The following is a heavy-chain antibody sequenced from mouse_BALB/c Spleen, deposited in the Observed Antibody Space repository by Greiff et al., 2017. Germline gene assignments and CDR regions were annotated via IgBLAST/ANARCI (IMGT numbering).Heavy chain of an antibody. Sequence: EVQGVQSGAGLVKPGGSLKFSCAASGFTFNDYYMYWVRQTPEKGLEWVATISAGGSYTYYPDSVKGRFTISRDNAKNNLYLQMSSLKSEDTAMYYCARVDGYYAMDDGGQGTSVTVSS. CDR1: GFTFNDYY. J-gene: IGHJ4*01. CDR3: ARVDGYYAMDD. D-gene: IGHD2-3*01. CDR2: ISAGGSYT. V-gene: IGHV5-4*02.